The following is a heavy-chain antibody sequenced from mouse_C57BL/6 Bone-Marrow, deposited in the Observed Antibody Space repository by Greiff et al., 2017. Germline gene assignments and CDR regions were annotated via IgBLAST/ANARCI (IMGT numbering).Heavy chain of an antibody. CDR3: TPITTVVATRGY. J-gene: IGHJ2*01. CDR1: GFNIKDYY. D-gene: IGHD1-1*01. Sequence: EVKVEESGAELVRPGASVKLSCTASGFNIKDYYMHWVKQRPEQGLEWIGRIDPEDGDTEYAPKFQGKATMTADTSSNTAYLQLSSLTSEDTAVYYCTPITTVVATRGYWGQGTTLTVSS. CDR2: IDPEDGDT. V-gene: IGHV14-1*01.